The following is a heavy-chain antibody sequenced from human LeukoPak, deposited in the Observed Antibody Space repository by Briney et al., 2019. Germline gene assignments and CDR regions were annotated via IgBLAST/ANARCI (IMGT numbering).Heavy chain of an antibody. D-gene: IGHD6-19*01. V-gene: IGHV3-21*01. J-gene: IGHJ4*02. Sequence: GGSLRLSCAASGFTFTFSSYGMHWVRQAPGKGLEWVSSISSSSSYIYYADSVKGRFTISRDNAKNSLYLQMNSLRAEDTAVYYCARAHSSGWYFDYWGQGTLVTVSS. CDR2: ISSSSSYI. CDR3: ARAHSSGWYFDY. CDR1: GFTFTFSSYG.